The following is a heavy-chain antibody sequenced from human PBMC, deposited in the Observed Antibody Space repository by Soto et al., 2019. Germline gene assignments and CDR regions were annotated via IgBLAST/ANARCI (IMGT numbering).Heavy chain of an antibody. J-gene: IGHJ4*02. D-gene: IGHD2-2*01. V-gene: IGHV3-30-3*01. CDR1: GFTFSSYA. CDR3: ARETGTRFDY. CDR2: IAYDGSNK. Sequence: QVQLVEPGGGVVQPGRSLRLSCAASGFTFSSYAMHWVRQAPGKGLVWVAVIAYDGSNKYYADSVKGRFTISRDNSKNTLYLQMNSLRAEDTAVYYCARETGTRFDYWGQGTLVTVSS.